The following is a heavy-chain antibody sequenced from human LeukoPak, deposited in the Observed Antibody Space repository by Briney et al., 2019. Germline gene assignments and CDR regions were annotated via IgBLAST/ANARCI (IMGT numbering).Heavy chain of an antibody. CDR3: AMIQLWLQEDYYFDY. Sequence: GASVKVSCKASGGTFSSYAISWVRQAPGQGLEWMGRINPNSGGTNYAQKFQGRVTMTRDTSISTAYMELSRLRSDDTAVYYCAMIQLWLQEDYYFDYWGQGTLVTVSS. J-gene: IGHJ4*02. CDR2: INPNSGGT. V-gene: IGHV1-2*06. CDR1: GGTFSSYA. D-gene: IGHD5-18*01.